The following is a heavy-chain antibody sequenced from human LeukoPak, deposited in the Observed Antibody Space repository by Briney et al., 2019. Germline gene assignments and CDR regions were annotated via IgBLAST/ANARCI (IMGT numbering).Heavy chain of an antibody. CDR1: GGSISSYY. CDR3: ARGAPSIFGVVINYYYYYYMDV. Sequence: PSETLSLTCTVSGGSISSYYWSWIRQPPGKGLEWIGYIYYSGSTNYNPSLKSRVTISVDTSKNQFSLKLSSVTAADTAVYYCARGAPSIFGVVINYYYYYYMDVWGKGTTVTVSS. J-gene: IGHJ6*03. D-gene: IGHD3-3*01. CDR2: IYYSGST. V-gene: IGHV4-59*01.